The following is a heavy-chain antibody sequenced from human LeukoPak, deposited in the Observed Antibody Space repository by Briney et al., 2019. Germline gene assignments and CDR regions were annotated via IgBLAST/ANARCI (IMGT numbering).Heavy chain of an antibody. CDR3: AKREGSSSGSYLDY. V-gene: IGHV3-11*04. D-gene: IGHD1-26*01. J-gene: IGHJ4*02. CDR2: ISRSGSTK. Sequence: GGSLRLSCAASGFTFSDYNMRWIRQAPGKGLEWVSSISRSGSTKYYADSVKGRFTISRDNSKNTLYLQMNSLRAEDTAVYYCAKREGSSSGSYLDYWGQGTLVTVSS. CDR1: GFTFSDYN.